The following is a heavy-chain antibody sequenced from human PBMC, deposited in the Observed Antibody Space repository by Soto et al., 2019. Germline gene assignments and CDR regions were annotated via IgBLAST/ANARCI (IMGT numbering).Heavy chain of an antibody. CDR3: ASVRDTMVRGDYYYYDGMDV. D-gene: IGHD3-10*01. J-gene: IGHJ6*02. CDR2: NNAGNGNT. V-gene: IGHV1-3*01. Sequence: QVQLVQSGAEVKKPGASVKVSCKASGYTFTSYAMHWVRQAPGQRLEWMGWNNAGNGNTKYSQKFQGRVTITRDTAASTAYMELSSLRSEDTAVYYCASVRDTMVRGDYYYYDGMDVWGQGPTVTVSS. CDR1: GYTFTSYA.